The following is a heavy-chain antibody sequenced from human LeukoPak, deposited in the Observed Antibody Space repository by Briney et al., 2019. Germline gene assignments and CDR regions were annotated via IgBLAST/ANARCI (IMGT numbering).Heavy chain of an antibody. CDR2: INDSGTI. V-gene: IGHV4-34*01. Sequence: SETLSLTCAVYGGSFSNYYWSWIRQPPGKGLEWIGEINDSGTINYNPSLMSRVTISVDKSKDQFSLKLSSVTAADTAVYYCARRWNYGRNYYIDVWGKGATVSVSS. CDR3: ARRWNYGRNYYIDV. CDR1: GGSFSNYY. J-gene: IGHJ6*03. D-gene: IGHD1-7*01.